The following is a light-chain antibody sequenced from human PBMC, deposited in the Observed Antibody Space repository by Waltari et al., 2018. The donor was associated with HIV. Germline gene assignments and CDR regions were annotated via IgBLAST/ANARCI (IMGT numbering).Light chain of an antibody. Sequence: QSVLTQPPSASGTPGQRVTNPCSGSRSNIGSTTVNWYQQPPGTAPKLLIYSNYHRPSGVPDRFSGSKSGTSASLAISGLQSEDEADYYGATWDDSLNGRVFGGGTKLTVL. CDR3: ATWDDSLNGRV. J-gene: IGLJ3*02. V-gene: IGLV1-44*01. CDR1: RSNIGSTT. CDR2: SNY.